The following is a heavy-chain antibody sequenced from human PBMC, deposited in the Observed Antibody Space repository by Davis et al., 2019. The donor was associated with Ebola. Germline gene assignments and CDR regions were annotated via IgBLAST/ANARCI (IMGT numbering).Heavy chain of an antibody. J-gene: IGHJ6*02. CDR3: ARQNGDSRFYYYYGIDV. D-gene: IGHD3-3*01. CDR2: INHSGST. V-gene: IGHV4-34*01. Sequence: SETLSLTCAVYGGSFSGYYWSWIRQPPGKGLEWIGEINHSGSTNYNPSLKSRVTISVDTSKNQFSLKLNSVTAADTAVYYCARQNGDSRFYYYYGIDVWGQGTTVTVSS. CDR1: GGSFSGYY.